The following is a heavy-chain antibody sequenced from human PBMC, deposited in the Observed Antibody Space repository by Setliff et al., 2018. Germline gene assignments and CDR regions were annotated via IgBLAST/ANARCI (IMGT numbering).Heavy chain of an antibody. V-gene: IGHV1-18*01. J-gene: IGHJ6*02. Sequence: GASVKVSCKASNYTFINYGMSWVRQIPGHGLEWMGWISGSSGDASYAQKFQGRVIITLDTLTTTAYMELRSLRSDDTAVYYCARDSRIRFTKEEGGAYYHGMDVWGQGTTVTVSS. CDR3: ARDSRIRFTKEEGGAYYHGMDV. CDR2: ISGSSGDA. CDR1: NYTFINYG. D-gene: IGHD2-8*01.